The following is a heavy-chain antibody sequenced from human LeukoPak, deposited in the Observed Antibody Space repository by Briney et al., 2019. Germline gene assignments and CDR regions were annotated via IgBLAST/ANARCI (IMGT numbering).Heavy chain of an antibody. CDR1: VGSHISHY. Sequence: PSETLPLTCTVSVGSHISHYLSWIRQPPGKGLEWIGYIYYSGSTNYNPPLQSRATVPVDTSKNQFSLKLSSVTAADTAGCYCPSGVVHILDVWCKRATVTISS. CDR2: IYYSGST. D-gene: IGHD3-3*01. V-gene: IGHV4-59*11. J-gene: IGHJ6*04. CDR3: PSGVVHILDV.